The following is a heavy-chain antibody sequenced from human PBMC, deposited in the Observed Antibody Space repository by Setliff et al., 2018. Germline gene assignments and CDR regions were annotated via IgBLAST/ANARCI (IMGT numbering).Heavy chain of an antibody. V-gene: IGHV7-4-1*02. CDR3: ARADHLVTTTFDY. CDR2: INTKTGDP. CDR1: GYSLSNYV. Sequence: ASVKVSCKASGYSLSNYVMNWVRQAPGQGLEWMGWINTKTGDPTYAQGYTGRFAFPLDTSDSATYLDISNLKAEDTATYYCARADHLVTTTFDYWGQGTLVTVSS. D-gene: IGHD4-17*01. J-gene: IGHJ4*01.